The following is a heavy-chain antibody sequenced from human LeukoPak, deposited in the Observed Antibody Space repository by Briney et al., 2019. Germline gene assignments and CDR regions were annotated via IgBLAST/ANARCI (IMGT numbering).Heavy chain of an antibody. V-gene: IGHV4-30-4*08. Sequence: PSETLSLTCTVSGGSISSGDYYWSWIRQPPGKGLEWIGYIYYSGSTYYNPSLKRRVTISVDTSKNQFSLKLRSVTAADTAVYYCARVDGDFWSHYYLDVWGKGTTVTVSS. CDR3: ARVDGDFWSHYYLDV. CDR2: IYYSGST. D-gene: IGHD3-3*01. J-gene: IGHJ6*03. CDR1: GGSISSGDYY.